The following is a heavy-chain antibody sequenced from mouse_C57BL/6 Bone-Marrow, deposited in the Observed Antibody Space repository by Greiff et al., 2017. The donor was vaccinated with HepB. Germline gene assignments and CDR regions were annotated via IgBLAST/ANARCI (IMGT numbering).Heavy chain of an antibody. CDR1: GYSFTDYN. J-gene: IGHJ3*01. V-gene: IGHV1-39*01. CDR2: INPNYGTT. CDR3: ARGGIGYPPWFAY. D-gene: IGHD2-2*01. Sequence: EVKLMESGPELVKPGASVKISCKASGYSFTDYNMNWVKQSNGKSLEWIGVINPNYGTTSYNQKFKGKATLTVDQSSSTAYMQLNSLTSEDSAVYYCARGGIGYPPWFAYWGQGTLVTVSA.